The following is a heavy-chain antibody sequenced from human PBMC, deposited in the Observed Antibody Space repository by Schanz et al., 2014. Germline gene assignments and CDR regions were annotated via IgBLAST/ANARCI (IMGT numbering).Heavy chain of an antibody. CDR2: ITYNGGTI. CDR3: ARKMKLGVYGGKGHDSLDI. J-gene: IGHJ3*02. Sequence: EVQLVESGGGLVQPGGSLRLSCAASGFTFSNYWMHWVRQAPGKGLEWISYITYNGGTIYYADSVKGRFTISRDNAKNSLFLQMNTLRAEDTAVYYCARKMKLGVYGGKGHDSLDIWGQGTMVTVSS. CDR1: GFTFSNYW. D-gene: IGHD4-17*01. V-gene: IGHV3-48*01.